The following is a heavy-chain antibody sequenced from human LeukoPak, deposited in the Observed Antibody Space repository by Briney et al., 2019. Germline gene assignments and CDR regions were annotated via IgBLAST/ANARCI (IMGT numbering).Heavy chain of an antibody. D-gene: IGHD3-16*01. Sequence: ASVKVSCKSSGYTLTGYYMHWVRQAPGQGLEWMGWINPNSGDTKYAQKFQGRVTMTRDTSISTAYTELSRLRSDDTAVYYCATQRGSYLWGTDFDYWGQGTLVTVSS. CDR1: GYTLTGYY. V-gene: IGHV1-2*02. J-gene: IGHJ4*02. CDR3: ATQRGSYLWGTDFDY. CDR2: INPNSGDT.